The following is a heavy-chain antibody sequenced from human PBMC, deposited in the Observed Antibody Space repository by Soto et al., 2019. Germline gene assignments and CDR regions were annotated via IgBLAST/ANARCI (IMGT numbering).Heavy chain of an antibody. CDR1: GFTFDDYA. CDR2: ISGNIGSI. V-gene: IGHV3-9*01. J-gene: IGHJ3*02. CDR3: AKDAIIRYPGTDGAFDI. Sequence: EVQLVESGGGLVQPGRSLRLSCAASGFTFDDYAMHWFRKAPGRGLKWGEGISGNIGSIGYADSLKGRFTISRDNAKNSLYLQMNSLRAEDTALYYCAKDAIIRYPGTDGAFDIWGQGTMVTVSS. D-gene: IGHD1-1*01.